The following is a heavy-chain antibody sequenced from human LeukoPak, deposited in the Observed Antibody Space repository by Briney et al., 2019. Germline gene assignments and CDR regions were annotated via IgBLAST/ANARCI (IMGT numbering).Heavy chain of an antibody. CDR1: GGSISSGGYY. Sequence: SQTLSLTCTVSGGSISSGGYYWSWIRQPPGKGLEWIGYIYHSGSTYYNPSLKSRVTISVDRSKNQFSLKLSSVTAADTAVYYCAKVSTGAELLLYPSYWGQGTLVTVSS. V-gene: IGHV4-30-2*01. J-gene: IGHJ4*02. D-gene: IGHD3-3*01. CDR2: IYHSGST. CDR3: AKVSTGAELLLYPSY.